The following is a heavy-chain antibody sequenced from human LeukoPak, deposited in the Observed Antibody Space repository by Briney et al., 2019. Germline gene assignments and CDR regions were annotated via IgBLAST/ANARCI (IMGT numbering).Heavy chain of an antibody. J-gene: IGHJ4*02. CDR3: ARKIAATWYFDF. CDR1: GGSFSDYY. D-gene: IGHD2-21*01. V-gene: IGHV4-34*01. Sequence: SETLSLTCAVYGGSFSDYYWSWIRQPPGKGLEWIGEINHSGSTNYNPSLKSRVTISVDTSKNQFSLKLNSVTAADTAVYYCARKIAATWYFDFWGQGTLVTVSS. CDR2: INHSGST.